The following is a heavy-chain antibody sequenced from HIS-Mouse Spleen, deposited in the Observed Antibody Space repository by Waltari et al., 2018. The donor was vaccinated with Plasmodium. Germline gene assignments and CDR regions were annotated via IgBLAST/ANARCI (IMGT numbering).Heavy chain of an antibody. CDR3: ARDRITGTSYFDY. J-gene: IGHJ4*02. Sequence: QLQLQESGPGLVKPSETLSLTCTVSGCSFSSSSSYCGWTRQPPGKGLEWIGSIYYTGSTYYNPSLKSRVTISVDTSKNQFSLKLSSVTAADTAVYYCARDRITGTSYFDYWGQGTLVTVSS. CDR1: GCSFSSSSSY. V-gene: IGHV4-39*07. D-gene: IGHD1-7*01. CDR2: IYYTGST.